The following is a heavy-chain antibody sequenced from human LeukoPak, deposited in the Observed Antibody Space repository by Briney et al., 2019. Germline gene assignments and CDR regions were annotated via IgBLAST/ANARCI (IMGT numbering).Heavy chain of an antibody. V-gene: IGHV4-31*03. J-gene: IGHJ4*02. CDR3: ARGGTYYYDSSGLDY. D-gene: IGHD3-22*01. CDR2: IYYSGST. Sequence: SETLSLTCTVSGGSISSGGYCWSWIRQHPGKGLEWIGYIYYSGSTYYNPSLKSRVTISVDTSKNQFSLKLSSVTAADTAVYYYARGGTYYYDSSGLDYWGQGTLVTVSS. CDR1: GGSISSGGYC.